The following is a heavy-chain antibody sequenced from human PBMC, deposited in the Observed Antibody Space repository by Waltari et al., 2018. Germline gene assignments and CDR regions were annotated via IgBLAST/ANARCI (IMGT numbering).Heavy chain of an antibody. J-gene: IGHJ4*02. Sequence: QVQLQESGPGLVKPSETLSLTCAVSGYSISSGYYWGWIRQPPGKGLEWIGVISHSGSTYYNPPLKGRVTISVDTSKNQFSLKLSSVTAADTAVYYCARVYGSGTLMGRVDYWGQGTLVTVSS. CDR3: ARVYGSGTLMGRVDY. CDR2: ISHSGST. CDR1: GYSISSGYY. D-gene: IGHD3-10*01. V-gene: IGHV4-38-2*01.